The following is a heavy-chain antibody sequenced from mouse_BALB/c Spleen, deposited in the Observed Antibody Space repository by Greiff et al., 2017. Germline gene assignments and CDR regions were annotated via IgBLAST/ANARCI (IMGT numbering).Heavy chain of an antibody. J-gene: IGHJ2*01. D-gene: IGHD2-2*01. CDR2: IDPETGGT. V-gene: IGHV1-15*01. CDR3: TRGGNGYCFDY. CDR1: GYTFTDYE. Sequence: VQLQQSGAELVRPGASVTLSCKASGYTFTDYEMHWVKQTPVHGLEWIGAIDPETGGTAYNQKFKGKATLTADKSSSTAYMELRSLTSEDSAVYYCTRGGNGYCFDYWGQGTTLTVSS.